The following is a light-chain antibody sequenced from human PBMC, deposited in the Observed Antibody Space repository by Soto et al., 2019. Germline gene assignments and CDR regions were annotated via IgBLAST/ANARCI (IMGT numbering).Light chain of an antibody. J-gene: IGKJ4*01. CDR3: QQRSNWPLT. V-gene: IGKV3-11*01. CDR2: DAS. CDR1: QSVSSY. Sequence: EIVLTQSPGILSLSPGGSATLSCRASQSVSSYLAWYQQKPGQAPRLLIYDASNRATGIPARFSGSGSGTDFTLTISSLEPEDFAVYYCQQRSNWPLTFGGGTKVDI.